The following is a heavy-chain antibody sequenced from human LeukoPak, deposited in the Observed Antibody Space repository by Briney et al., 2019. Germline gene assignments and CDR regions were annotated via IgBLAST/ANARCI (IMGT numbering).Heavy chain of an antibody. Sequence: SETLSLTCTVSGGSISSYYWSWIRQPPGKGLEWIGYIYYSGSTNYNPSPKSRVTISVDTSKNQFSLKLSSVTAADTAVYYCARGGSIAARGAYYFDYWGQGTLVTVSS. D-gene: IGHD6-6*01. J-gene: IGHJ4*02. V-gene: IGHV4-59*01. CDR1: GGSISSYY. CDR3: ARGGSIAARGAYYFDY. CDR2: IYYSGST.